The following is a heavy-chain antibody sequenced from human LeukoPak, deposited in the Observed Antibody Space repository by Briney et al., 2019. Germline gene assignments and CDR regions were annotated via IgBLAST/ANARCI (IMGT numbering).Heavy chain of an antibody. CDR2: IYYSGRT. V-gene: IGHV4-31*03. Sequence: SETLSLTCTVAGGSISIIGHYWSWIRQHPGKGLEWIGYIYYSGRTYYNPSLKSRVTTSVDTSKNQFSLKLSSVTAADTAVYYCARSTYYDYYMDVWGKGTTVTVSS. D-gene: IGHD3-16*01. CDR3: ARSTYYDYYMDV. J-gene: IGHJ6*03. CDR1: GGSISIIGHY.